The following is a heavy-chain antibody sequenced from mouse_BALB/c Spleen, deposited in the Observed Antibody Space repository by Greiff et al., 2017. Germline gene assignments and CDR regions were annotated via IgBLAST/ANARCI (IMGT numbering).Heavy chain of an antibody. Sequence: EVQRVESGGGLVKPGGSLKLSCAASGFTFSDYYMYWVRQTPEKRLEWVATISDGGSYTYYPDSVKGRFTISRDNAKNNLYLQMSSLKSEDTAMYYCARHEGVITTEYYFDYWGQGTTLTVSS. CDR2: ISDGGSYT. CDR1: GFTFSDYY. V-gene: IGHV5-4*02. J-gene: IGHJ2*01. CDR3: ARHEGVITTEYYFDY. D-gene: IGHD2-4*01.